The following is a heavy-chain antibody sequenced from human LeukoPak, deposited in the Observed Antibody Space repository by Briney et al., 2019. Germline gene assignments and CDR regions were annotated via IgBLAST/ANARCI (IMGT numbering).Heavy chain of an antibody. CDR1: GYTFTGYY. Sequence: ASVKVSCKASGYTFTGYYMHWVRQAPGQGLEWMGWINPNSGGTNYAQKFQGRVTMTRDTSISTAYVELSRLRSDDTAVYYCAREGSGYDPFYYFDYWGQGTLVTVSS. D-gene: IGHD5-12*01. CDR3: AREGSGYDPFYYFDY. V-gene: IGHV1-2*02. J-gene: IGHJ4*02. CDR2: INPNSGGT.